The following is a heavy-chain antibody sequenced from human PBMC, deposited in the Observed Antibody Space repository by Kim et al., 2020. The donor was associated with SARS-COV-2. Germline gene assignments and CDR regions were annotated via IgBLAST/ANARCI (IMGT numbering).Heavy chain of an antibody. J-gene: IGHJ4*02. V-gene: IGHV3-53*01. D-gene: IGHD4-4*01. CDR2: IFRGGTT. CDR3: ARDPVADGYSFFDY. Sequence: GGSLRLSCAVSGLTVTSNHMTWIRQAPGRGLEWVSVIFRGGTTYYAPSVQGRFTVSRDYYKNTLSLRMNSLRAEDTAIYYCARDPVADGYSFFDYWGQGT. CDR1: GLTVTSNH.